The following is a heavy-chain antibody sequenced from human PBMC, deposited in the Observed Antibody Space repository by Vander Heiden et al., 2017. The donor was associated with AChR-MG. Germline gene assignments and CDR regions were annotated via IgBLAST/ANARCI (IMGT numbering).Heavy chain of an antibody. D-gene: IGHD6-13*01. J-gene: IGHJ3*02. CDR2: ISGSGGST. CDR3: AKVRTYSSRPDDAFDI. V-gene: IGHV3-23*01. Sequence: EVQLLESGGGLVQPGGSLRLSCAASGFTFSSYAMSWVRQAPGKGLEWVSAISGSGGSTYYADSVKGRFTISRDNSKNTLYMQMNSLRAEDTAVYYCAKVRTYSSRPDDAFDIWGQGTMVTVSS. CDR1: GFTFSSYA.